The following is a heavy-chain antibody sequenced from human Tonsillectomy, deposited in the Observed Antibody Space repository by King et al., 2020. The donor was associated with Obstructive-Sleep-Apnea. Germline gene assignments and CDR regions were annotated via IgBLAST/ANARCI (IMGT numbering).Heavy chain of an antibody. J-gene: IGHJ5*02. Sequence: QLQESGPGLVKPSETLSLTCTVSGGSISSYYWSWIRQPPGKGLEWVGYIYYSGGTNYNLSLQSRVTISGNTAKHQFSLKLSSVTAADTAGYYCARGDSSNCYSGPNWFDPWGQGTLVTVSS. CDR3: ARGDSSNCYSGPNWFDP. D-gene: IGHD6-13*01. CDR1: GGSISSYY. V-gene: IGHV4-59*08. CDR2: IYYSGGT.